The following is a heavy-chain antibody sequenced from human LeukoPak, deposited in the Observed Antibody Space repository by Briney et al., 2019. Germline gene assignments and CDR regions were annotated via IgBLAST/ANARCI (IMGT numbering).Heavy chain of an antibody. J-gene: IGHJ2*01. CDR1: GYSFTSYW. V-gene: IGHV5-51*01. CDR3: ARASTVTDWYFDL. D-gene: IGHD4-17*01. CDR2: IYPGDSDT. Sequence: GEPLKISCKGSGYSFTSYWIGWVRQMPGKGLEWMGTIYPGDSDTRYSPSSKGQATISADKSITTAYLQWSSLKASDTAMYYCARASTVTDWYFDLWGRGTLVTVSS.